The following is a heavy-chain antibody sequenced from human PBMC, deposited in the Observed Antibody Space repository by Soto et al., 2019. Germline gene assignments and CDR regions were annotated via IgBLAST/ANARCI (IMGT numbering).Heavy chain of an antibody. V-gene: IGHV5-51*01. CDR3: AVDQNYGSGSYSVAFDI. Sequence: GESLKISCKGSGYSFTSYWIGWVRQMPGKGLEWMGIIYPGDSDTRYSPSFQGQVTISADKSISTAYLQWSSLKASDTAMYYCAVDQNYGSGSYSVAFDIWGQGTMVTVSS. J-gene: IGHJ3*02. CDR2: IYPGDSDT. CDR1: GYSFTSYW. D-gene: IGHD3-10*01.